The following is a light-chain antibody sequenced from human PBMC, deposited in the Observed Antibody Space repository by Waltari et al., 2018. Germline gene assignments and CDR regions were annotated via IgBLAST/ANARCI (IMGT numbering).Light chain of an antibody. CDR2: GST. J-gene: IGLJ2*01. Sequence: QSVLTQPPSVSGAPGQRVTISCTGSGSNIGAGYDVHWYQQLPRAAPKLLIYGSTMCALGVPDRFIGSTSGTSASLAITGLQAEDEADYYCQSYDTSLRVVFGGGTKLTVL. CDR1: GSNIGAGYD. CDR3: QSYDTSLRVV. V-gene: IGLV1-40*01.